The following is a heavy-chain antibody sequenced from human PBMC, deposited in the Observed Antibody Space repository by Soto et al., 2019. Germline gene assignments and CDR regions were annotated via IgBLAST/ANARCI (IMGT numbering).Heavy chain of an antibody. Sequence: QLQLQESGPGLVKPSETLSLTCTVSGGSISSSNYYWGWIRQPPGKGLEWIGSIYYSGSSYYNPSLKSRVTISVDTSKNQCSLRLSSVTAADTAVYYCAGHSRYCSGGRCYVFDYWGQGTLVTVSS. CDR3: AGHSRYCSGGRCYVFDY. J-gene: IGHJ4*02. CDR2: IYYSGSS. CDR1: GGSISSSNYY. V-gene: IGHV4-39*01. D-gene: IGHD2-15*01.